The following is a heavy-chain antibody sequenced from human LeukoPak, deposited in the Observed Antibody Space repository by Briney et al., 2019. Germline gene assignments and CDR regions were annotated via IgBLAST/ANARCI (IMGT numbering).Heavy chain of an antibody. CDR1: GGTFSSYG. CDR2: IIPIFGTT. V-gene: IGHV1-69*13. D-gene: IGHD6-19*01. Sequence: SVKVSCKASGGTFSSYGISWVRQAPGQGLEWMGGIIPIFGTTNFAQKFQGRVTITADESTSTAYMELSSLRSEDTAVYYCAREDGSGWYSDYWGQGTLVTVSS. J-gene: IGHJ4*02. CDR3: AREDGSGWYSDY.